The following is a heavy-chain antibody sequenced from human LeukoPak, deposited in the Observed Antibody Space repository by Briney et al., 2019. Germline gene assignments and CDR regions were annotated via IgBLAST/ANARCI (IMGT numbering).Heavy chain of an antibody. CDR2: IHYDGSDK. D-gene: IGHD4-23*01. V-gene: IGHV3-30*02. CDR1: RLTFSGYG. J-gene: IGHJ4*02. Sequence: GGSLRLSCAASRLTFSGYGMHWVRQAPGKGLEWVAFIHYDGSDKYYADSVKGRFTISRDNSRNTLYLQMNSLRAEDTTVYYCAKDLGNSFDYWGQGTLVTVSS. CDR3: AKDLGNSFDY.